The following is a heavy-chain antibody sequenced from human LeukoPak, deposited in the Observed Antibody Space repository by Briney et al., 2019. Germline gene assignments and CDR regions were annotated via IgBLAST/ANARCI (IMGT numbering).Heavy chain of an antibody. CDR3: ARRTYSTDQYYFDY. CDR2: ISHSGGST. J-gene: IGHJ4*02. CDR1: GFPFSNYV. D-gene: IGHD6-13*01. V-gene: IGHV3-23*01. Sequence: GGSLRLSCAASGFPFSNYVMRWVRQAPGKGLEWVSVISHSGGSTYYADSVKGRFTISRDNSKNTLYLQMSSLRADDTAVYYCARRTYSTDQYYFDYWGQGTLVTVSS.